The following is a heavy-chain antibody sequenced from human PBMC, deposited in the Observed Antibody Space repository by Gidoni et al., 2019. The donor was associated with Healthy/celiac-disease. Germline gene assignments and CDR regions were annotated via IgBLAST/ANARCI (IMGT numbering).Heavy chain of an antibody. J-gene: IGHJ4*02. V-gene: IGHV3-48*01. CDR2: ISSSSRTI. CDR3: ARDRGGIAAAVYYFDY. CDR1: GFTFSRYS. D-gene: IGHD6-13*01. Sequence: EVQLVESGGGLVQPGGSLRLSCAASGFTFSRYSMNWVRQAPGKGLEWVSYISSSSRTIYYADSVKGRFTISRDNAKNSLYLKMNSLRAEDTAVYYCARDRGGIAAAVYYFDYWGQGTLVTVSS.